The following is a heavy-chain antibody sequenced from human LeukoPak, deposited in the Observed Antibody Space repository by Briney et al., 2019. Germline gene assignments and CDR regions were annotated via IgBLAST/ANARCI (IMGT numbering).Heavy chain of an antibody. Sequence: GRSLRLSCAASGFSFDNYAMHWVRQAPGKGLEWLSNISWNSGYIGYADSVKGRFTISRDNAKKSLDLQMNSLRAEDTAFYYCAKVRGTYSSGYFFDYWGQRTLVTVSS. V-gene: IGHV3-9*01. D-gene: IGHD6-19*01. CDR3: AKVRGTYSSGYFFDY. CDR2: ISWNSGYI. CDR1: GFSFDNYA. J-gene: IGHJ4*02.